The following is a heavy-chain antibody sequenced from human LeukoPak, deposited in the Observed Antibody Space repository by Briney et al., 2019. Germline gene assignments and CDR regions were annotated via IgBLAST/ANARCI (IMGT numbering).Heavy chain of an antibody. CDR2: ISYDGSNK. V-gene: IGHV3-30*03. CDR3: ASGGITILGFDP. CDR1: GFTFSSYG. J-gene: IGHJ5*02. D-gene: IGHD3-3*01. Sequence: GGSLRLSCAASGFTFSSYGMHWVRQAPGKGLEWVAVISYDGSNKYYADSVKGRFTISRDNSKNTLYLQMNSLRAEDTAVYYCASGGITILGFDPWGQGTLVTVSS.